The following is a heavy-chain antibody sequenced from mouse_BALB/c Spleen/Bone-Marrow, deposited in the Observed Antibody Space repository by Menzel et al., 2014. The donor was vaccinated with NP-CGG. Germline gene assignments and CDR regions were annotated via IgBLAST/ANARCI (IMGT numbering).Heavy chain of an antibody. J-gene: IGHJ2*01. CDR3: TRSRNSSCYFDY. Sequence: EVKLMESGGGLVQPGGSRKLSCAASGYTFSSFGMHWVRQAPEKGLEWVAYISSGSSTVYYADKVMGRFTISTYNPKNTLFLQMTSLRSEDTAMYYYTRSRNSSCYFDYWGQRTTLTVSS. CDR2: ISSGSSTV. V-gene: IGHV5-17*02. CDR1: GYTFSSFG. D-gene: IGHD1-1*01.